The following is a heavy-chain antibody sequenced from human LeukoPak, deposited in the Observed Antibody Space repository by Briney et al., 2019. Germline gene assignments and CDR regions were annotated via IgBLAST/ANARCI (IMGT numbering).Heavy chain of an antibody. J-gene: IGHJ4*02. V-gene: IGHV3-23*01. D-gene: IGHD1-26*01. CDR3: ANGFKWELPFDY. CDR1: GFTFSSYA. CDR2: ISGSGSST. Sequence: GGSLRLSCAASGFTFSSYAMSWVRQAPGKGLEWLSSISGSGSSTYYADSVKGRFTISRDNSKNTLYVQMNSLRAEDTAVYSCANGFKWELPFDYWGQGTLVTVSS.